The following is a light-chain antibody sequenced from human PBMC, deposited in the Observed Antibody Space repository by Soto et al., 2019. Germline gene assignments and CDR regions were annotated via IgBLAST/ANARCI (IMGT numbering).Light chain of an antibody. J-gene: IGKJ5*01. V-gene: IGKV1-39*01. CDR1: QTITNY. CDR3: QQSYSTPIT. CDR2: AAS. Sequence: DIQMTQSPSSLSAFVGARVTITCRASQTITNYLNWYQQKPGRAPKLLIYAASSLQSGVPSRFSGSGSGTDFTLTISSLQPEDFATYYCQQSYSTPITFGQGTRLEIK.